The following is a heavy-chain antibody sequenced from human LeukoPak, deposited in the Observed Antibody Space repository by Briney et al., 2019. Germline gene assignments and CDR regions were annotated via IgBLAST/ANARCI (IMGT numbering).Heavy chain of an antibody. V-gene: IGHV3-11*01. J-gene: IGHJ4*02. Sequence: PGGSLRLSCAASGFTFSDYYMSWIRQAPGKGLEWVSYISSSGSTIYYADSVKGRFTISRDNAKNSLYLQMNRLRAEDTAVYYCARDYYSNYVGSLDYWGQGTLVTVSS. CDR3: ARDYYSNYVGSLDY. D-gene: IGHD4-11*01. CDR1: GFTFSDYY. CDR2: ISSSGSTI.